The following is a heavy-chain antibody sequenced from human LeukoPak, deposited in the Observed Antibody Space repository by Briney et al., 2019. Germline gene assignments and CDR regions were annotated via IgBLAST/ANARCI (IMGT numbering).Heavy chain of an antibody. CDR3: AREGVGATKRGAFDY. CDR2: INPSGGST. V-gene: IGHV1-46*01. D-gene: IGHD1-26*01. Sequence: ASVKVSCKASGYTFTSYYMHWVRQAPGQGLEWMGIINPSGGSTSYAQKFQGRVTITADESTSTAYMELSSLRFEDTAVYYCAREGVGATKRGAFDYWGQGTLATVSS. J-gene: IGHJ4*02. CDR1: GYTFTSYY.